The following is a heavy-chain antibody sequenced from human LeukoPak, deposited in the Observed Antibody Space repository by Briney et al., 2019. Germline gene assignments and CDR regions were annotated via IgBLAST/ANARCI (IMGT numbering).Heavy chain of an antibody. CDR1: GGSISSSSYY. J-gene: IGHJ3*01. CDR3: TRSDGYGLVGI. Sequence: SSETLSLTCTASGGSISSSSYYWGWIRQPPGKGLEWIGSIYYSGSTYYNPSLKSRVIILIDTSKNHFSLTLSSVTAADTAVYYCTRSDGYGLVGIWGQGTMVTVSS. CDR2: IYYSGST. D-gene: IGHD3-10*01. V-gene: IGHV4-39*07.